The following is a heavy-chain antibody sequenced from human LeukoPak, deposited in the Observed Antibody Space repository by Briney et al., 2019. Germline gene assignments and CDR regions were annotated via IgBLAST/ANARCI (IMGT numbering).Heavy chain of an antibody. V-gene: IGHV4-4*02. Sequence: PSETLSLTCAVSGGSISSSNWWSWVRQPPGKGLEWIGEIYHSGSTNYNPSLKSRVTISVDKSKNQFSLKLSSVTAADTAVYYCARRTELGSYAPADAFDTWGQGTMVTVSS. CDR2: IYHSGST. CDR3: ARRTELGSYAPADAFDT. CDR1: GGSISSSNW. D-gene: IGHD1-26*01. J-gene: IGHJ3*02.